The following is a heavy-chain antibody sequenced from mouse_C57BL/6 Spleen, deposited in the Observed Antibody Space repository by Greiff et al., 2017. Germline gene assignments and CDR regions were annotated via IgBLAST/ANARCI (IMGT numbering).Heavy chain of an antibody. CDR3: ARCDYYGDYAMDY. D-gene: IGHD1-2*01. Sequence: QVQLQQPGTELVKPGASVKLSCKASGYTFTSYWMYWVKQRPGQGLEWIGNINPSNGGTNYNEKFKSKATLTVDKSSSTAYMQLSSLTSEDSAVYYCARCDYYGDYAMDYWGQGTSVTVSS. V-gene: IGHV1-53*01. J-gene: IGHJ4*01. CDR2: INPSNGGT. CDR1: GYTFTSYW.